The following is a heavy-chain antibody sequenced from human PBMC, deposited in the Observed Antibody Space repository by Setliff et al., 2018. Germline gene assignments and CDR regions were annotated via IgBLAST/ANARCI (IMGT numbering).Heavy chain of an antibody. CDR1: GFTFSSYW. V-gene: IGHV3-48*01. D-gene: IGHD6-13*01. J-gene: IGHJ6*02. Sequence: PGGSLRLSCAASGFTFSSYWMSWVRQAPGKGLEWVSYIGSSTSTIYYADSVKGRFTISRDHAKNSLYLQMSSLRAEDTAMYYCARDSGQAAAGLAYYYGMDVWGQGTTVTVSS. CDR2: IGSSTSTI. CDR3: ARDSGQAAAGLAYYYGMDV.